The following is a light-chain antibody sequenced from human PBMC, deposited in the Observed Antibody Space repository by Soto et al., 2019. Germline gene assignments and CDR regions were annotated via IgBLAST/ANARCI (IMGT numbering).Light chain of an antibody. CDR1: QSLLHSNGYNY. Sequence: DIVMTQSPLSLPVTPGEPASISCRSSQSLLHSNGYNYLDWYLQKPGQSPQLLIYLGSNRASGVPDRFSVSGAGADFTLKISRVEAEDVGVYYCMQALQTPYPFGQGTKLEIK. CDR2: LGS. CDR3: MQALQTPYP. J-gene: IGKJ2*01. V-gene: IGKV2-28*01.